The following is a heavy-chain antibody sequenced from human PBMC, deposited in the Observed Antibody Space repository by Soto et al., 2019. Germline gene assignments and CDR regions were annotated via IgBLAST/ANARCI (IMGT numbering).Heavy chain of an antibody. V-gene: IGHV4-31*03. Sequence: SETLSLTCTVTGGSIKTGGYYWSWIRQHPGKGLEWIGYIYYTGDTYYNPSLKSRLTISVDMSKSQFSLELRSVTAADTAVYYCAKDPSPQPTTVVTPGWFDPWGQGILVTVSS. D-gene: IGHD4-17*01. CDR3: AKDPSPQPTTVVTPGWFDP. CDR2: IYYTGDT. J-gene: IGHJ5*02. CDR1: GGSIKTGGYY.